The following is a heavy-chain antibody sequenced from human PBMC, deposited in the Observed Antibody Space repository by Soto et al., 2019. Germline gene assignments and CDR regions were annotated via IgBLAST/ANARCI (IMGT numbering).Heavy chain of an antibody. CDR3: AKDSSLTSLYFDY. CDR1: GFTFSSYC. J-gene: IGHJ4*02. D-gene: IGHD1-1*01. V-gene: IGHV3-30*18. Sequence: PXVGLRLSGAASGFTFSSYCMHWVRQAPGKGLEWVAVISYDGSNKYYADSLKGRFTISRDNSKNTLYLQMNSLRAEDTAVYYCAKDSSLTSLYFDYWGQGTLVTVSS. CDR2: ISYDGSNK.